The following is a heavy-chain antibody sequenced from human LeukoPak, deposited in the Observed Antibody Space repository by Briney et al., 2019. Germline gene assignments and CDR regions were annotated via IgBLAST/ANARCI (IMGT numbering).Heavy chain of an antibody. J-gene: IGHJ5*02. Sequence: PGGSLRLSCAASGFTFSSYGMHWVRQAPGKGLEWVAFIRYDGSNKYYADSVKGRFTISRDNSKNTLYLQMNSLRAEDTAVYYCAKDPRYGDYFGSPSRGSNWFDPWGQGTLVTVSS. D-gene: IGHD4-17*01. V-gene: IGHV3-30*02. CDR1: GFTFSSYG. CDR2: IRYDGSNK. CDR3: AKDPRYGDYFGSPSRGSNWFDP.